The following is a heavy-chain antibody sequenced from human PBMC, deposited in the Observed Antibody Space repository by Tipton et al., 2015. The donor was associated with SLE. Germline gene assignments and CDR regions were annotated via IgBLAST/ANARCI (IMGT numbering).Heavy chain of an antibody. CDR1: GGSISSYY. D-gene: IGHD6-19*01. CDR3: AREEYSSGWLAY. CDR2: IYNSGNT. Sequence: TLSLTCTVSGGSISSYYWSWIRQPPGKGLEWIGYIYNSGNTNYNPSLKSRVTISVDTSKNQFSLKLSSVTAADTAAYYCAREEYSSGWLAYWGQGTLVTVSS. J-gene: IGHJ4*02. V-gene: IGHV4-59*01.